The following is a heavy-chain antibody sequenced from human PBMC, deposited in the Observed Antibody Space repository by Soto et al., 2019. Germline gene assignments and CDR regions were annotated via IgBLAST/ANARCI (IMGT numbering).Heavy chain of an antibody. Sequence: SETLSLTCAVYGGSFSGYYWSWIRQPPGKGLEWIGEINHSGSTNYNPSLKSRVTISVDTSKNQFSLKLGSVTAADTAVYYCARGLLHGSGGIYGSGSFNLYYFDYWGQGTLVTVSS. CDR2: INHSGST. J-gene: IGHJ4*02. D-gene: IGHD3-10*01. V-gene: IGHV4-34*01. CDR3: ARGLLHGSGGIYGSGSFNLYYFDY. CDR1: GGSFSGYY.